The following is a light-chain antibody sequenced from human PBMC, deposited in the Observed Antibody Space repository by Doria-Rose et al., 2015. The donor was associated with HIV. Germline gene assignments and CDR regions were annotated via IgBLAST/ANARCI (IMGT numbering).Light chain of an antibody. CDR2: GAS. Sequence: TQSPGTLSLFPGERATLSCRASQSVSSSYLARYQQKPGQAPRLLIYGASSRATGIPDRFSGSGAGTDFTLTISRLEPEDLAVYYCQQYGTSRSITFGQGTRLEIK. CDR3: QQYGTSRSIT. J-gene: IGKJ5*01. CDR1: QSVSSSY. V-gene: IGKV3-20*01.